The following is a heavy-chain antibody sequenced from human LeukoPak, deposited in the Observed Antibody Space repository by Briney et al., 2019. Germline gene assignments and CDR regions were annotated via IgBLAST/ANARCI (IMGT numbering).Heavy chain of an antibody. D-gene: IGHD3-22*01. CDR2: IYTSGST. CDR3: ARDLSSGYDY. Sequence: PSETLSLTCTVSGGSISSGSYYWSWIRQPAGKGLEWIGSIYTSGSTNYNPSLKSRATISVDTSKNQFSLKLSSVTAADTAVYYCARDLSSGYDYWGQGTLVTVSS. J-gene: IGHJ4*02. CDR1: GGSISSGSYY. V-gene: IGHV4-61*02.